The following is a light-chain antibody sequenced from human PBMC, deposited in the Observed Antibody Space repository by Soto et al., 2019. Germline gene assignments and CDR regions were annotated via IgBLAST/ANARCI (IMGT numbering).Light chain of an antibody. V-gene: IGKV1-33*01. Sequence: DIRLTQCTSSLSASVGDRVTIACQASQELSNYLSWYQPKPGKAPKLLINDASNLETGVQSRFSGSGSGTDFTLTISRRQPEDMATYYGQQYDTLPITFGQGTRLEI. CDR1: QELSNY. J-gene: IGKJ5*01. CDR3: QQYDTLPIT. CDR2: DAS.